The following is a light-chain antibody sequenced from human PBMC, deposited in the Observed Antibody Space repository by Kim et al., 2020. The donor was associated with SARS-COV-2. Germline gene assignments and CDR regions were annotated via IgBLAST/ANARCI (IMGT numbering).Light chain of an antibody. CDR1: SSNIGTGYD. CDR3: QSYDSSLSAVV. V-gene: IGLV1-40*01. J-gene: IGLJ2*01. CDR2: GNS. Sequence: QSVLTQPPSVSGAPGQRVTISCTGSSSNIGTGYDVQWYQQLPRTAPKLLIYGNSNRPSGVPDRFSGPKSATSASLAITGLQAEDEADYYCQSYDSSLSAVVFGGGTQLTVL.